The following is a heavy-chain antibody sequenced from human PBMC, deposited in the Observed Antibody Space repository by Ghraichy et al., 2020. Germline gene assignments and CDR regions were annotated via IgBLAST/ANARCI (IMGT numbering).Heavy chain of an antibody. Sequence: SQTLSLTCTVSGGSISSYYWSWIRQPPGKGLEWIGYIYYSGSTNYNPSLKSRVTISVETSKNQFSLKLSSVTAADTAVYYCAAGDYYGSGSYSTHDYWGQGTLVTVSS. CDR2: IYYSGST. J-gene: IGHJ4*02. CDR3: AAGDYYGSGSYSTHDY. CDR1: GGSISSYY. V-gene: IGHV4-59*01. D-gene: IGHD3-10*01.